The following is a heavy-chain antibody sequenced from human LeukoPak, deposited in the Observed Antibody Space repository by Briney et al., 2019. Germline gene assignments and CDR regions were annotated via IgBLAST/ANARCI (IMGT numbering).Heavy chain of an antibody. J-gene: IGHJ4*02. CDR3: TTVPPDYGDYPFDY. CDR2: IKSKTDGGTT. Sequence: GGSLRLSCAASGFTFSNAWTSWVRQAPGKGLEWVGRIKSKTDGGTTDYAAPVKGRFTISRDDSKNTLYLQMNSLKTEDTAVYYCTTVPPDYGDYPFDYWGQGTLVTVSS. V-gene: IGHV3-15*01. CDR1: GFTFSNAW. D-gene: IGHD4-17*01.